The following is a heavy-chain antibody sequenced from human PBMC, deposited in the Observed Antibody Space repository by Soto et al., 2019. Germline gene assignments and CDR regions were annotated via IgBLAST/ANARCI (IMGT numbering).Heavy chain of an antibody. CDR1: GGSFSPNY. J-gene: IGHJ6*02. CDR2: IYFGGTT. CDR3: ARLNGYCISTNCNGYYGMDV. D-gene: IGHD2-2*03. V-gene: IGHV4-59*08. Sequence: PSETLSLTCIVSGGSFSPNYWAWIRQPPGKGLEWVGYIYFGGTTSYNPSLKSRVTISLETSNSQFSLRLSSVTAADTAVYYCARLNGYCISTNCNGYYGMDVWGQGTTVTVSS.